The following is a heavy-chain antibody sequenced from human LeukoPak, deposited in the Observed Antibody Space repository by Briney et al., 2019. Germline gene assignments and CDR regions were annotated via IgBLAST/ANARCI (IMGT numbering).Heavy chain of an antibody. J-gene: IGHJ4*02. D-gene: IGHD2-15*01. V-gene: IGHV3-48*01. Sequence: GGSLRLSCAASGFTFSSYSMNWVRQAPGKGLEWISYISYSGTISYADSVKGRFTISRDNAKNSLSLQMNSLRAEDTAVYYCATDGARGKLLSVAYWGQGTLVTVSS. CDR3: ATDGARGKLLSVAY. CDR1: GFTFSSYS. CDR2: ISYSGTI.